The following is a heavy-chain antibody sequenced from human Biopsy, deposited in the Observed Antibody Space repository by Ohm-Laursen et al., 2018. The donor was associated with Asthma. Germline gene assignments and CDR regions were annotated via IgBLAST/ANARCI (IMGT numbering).Heavy chain of an antibody. Sequence: SLRLSCAASGFAVSGDHMFWVRQAPGKGLEWVSVIYSGGTSHTADPVRGRFTISRDYSKNTLYLQMHSLRAEDTAVYYCARGDSSNWSHYYFDYWGQGTLVTVSS. CDR3: ARGDSSNWSHYYFDY. D-gene: IGHD3-22*01. J-gene: IGHJ4*02. CDR1: GFAVSGDH. CDR2: IYSGGTS. V-gene: IGHV3-53*01.